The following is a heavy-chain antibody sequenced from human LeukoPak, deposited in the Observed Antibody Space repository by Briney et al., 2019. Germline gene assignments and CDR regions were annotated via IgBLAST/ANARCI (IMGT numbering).Heavy chain of an antibody. J-gene: IGHJ4*02. CDR2: IYYSGST. CDR3: ARQSHKGVTPSNYFDY. CDR1: GGSVSSHRYY. V-gene: IGHV4-39*01. Sequence: PSETLSLTCTVSGGSVSSHRYYWGWIRQPPGKGLEWIGSIYYSGSTYYNPSLKSRVTISVDTSKNQFSLKLSSVTAADTAVYYCARQSHKGVTPSNYFDYWGQGTLVTVSS.